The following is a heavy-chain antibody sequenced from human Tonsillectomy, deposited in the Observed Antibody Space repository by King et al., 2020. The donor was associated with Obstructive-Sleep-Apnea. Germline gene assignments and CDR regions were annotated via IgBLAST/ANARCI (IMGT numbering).Heavy chain of an antibody. CDR2: IYYSGST. J-gene: IGHJ6*02. Sequence: QLQESGPGLVKPSETLSLTCTVSGGSISSYYWSWIRQPPGKGLEWIGYIYYSGSTNYNPSLKSRVTISVDTAKNQFFLRLSSVTAADTAVYYCARAGIMITFGGVIVIPRVYGMDVWGQGTTVTVSS. D-gene: IGHD3-16*02. CDR1: GGSISSYY. V-gene: IGHV4-59*01. CDR3: ARAGIMITFGGVIVIPRVYGMDV.